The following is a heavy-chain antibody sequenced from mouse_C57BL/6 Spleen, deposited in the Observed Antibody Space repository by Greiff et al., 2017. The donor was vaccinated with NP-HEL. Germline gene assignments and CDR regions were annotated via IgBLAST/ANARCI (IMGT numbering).Heavy chain of an antibody. V-gene: IGHV1-42*01. J-gene: IGHJ2*01. CDR3: AREDYDYYFDY. Sequence: EVKLQESGPELVKPGASVKISCKASGYSFTGYYMNWVKQSPEKSLEWIGEINPSTGGTTYNQKFKAKATLTVDKSSSTAYMQLKSLTSEDSAVYYCAREDYDYYFDYWGQGTTLTVSS. D-gene: IGHD2-4*01. CDR2: INPSTGGT. CDR1: GYSFTGYY.